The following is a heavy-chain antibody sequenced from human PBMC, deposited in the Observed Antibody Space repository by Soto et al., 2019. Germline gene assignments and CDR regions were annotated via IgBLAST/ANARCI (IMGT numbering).Heavy chain of an antibody. CDR3: ARGVGSSPPQY. CDR1: GGSVSVYY. Sequence: SETLSLTCTISGGSVSVYYWSWIRQSTGQGLEWIGYIYASGSPYYNPSFRSRVTISADTSKNQISLKLTSPTAADTAVYYCARGVGSSPPQYWGQGTLVTVSS. CDR2: IYASGSP. V-gene: IGHV4-59*02. D-gene: IGHD1-26*01. J-gene: IGHJ4*02.